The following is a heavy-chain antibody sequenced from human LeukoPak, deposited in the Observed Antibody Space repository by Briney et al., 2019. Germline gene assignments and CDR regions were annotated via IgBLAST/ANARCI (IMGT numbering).Heavy chain of an antibody. CDR1: GYTFTSYD. V-gene: IGHV1-8*01. J-gene: IGHJ4*02. Sequence: ASVKVSSKASGYTFTSYDINWVRQATGQGLERMGWMNPNSGNTGYAQKFQGRVTMTRNTSISTAYMELSSLRSEDTAVYYCARGGQDIVVVPAAILGYYFDYWGQGTLVTVSS. CDR2: MNPNSGNT. D-gene: IGHD2-2*01. CDR3: ARGGQDIVVVPAAILGYYFDY.